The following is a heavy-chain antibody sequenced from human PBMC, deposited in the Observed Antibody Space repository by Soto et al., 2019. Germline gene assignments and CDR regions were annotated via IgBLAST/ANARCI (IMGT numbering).Heavy chain of an antibody. J-gene: IGHJ4*02. D-gene: IGHD3-3*01. V-gene: IGHV4-4*02. CDR1: GGSITTNW. CDR2: VDHGGNT. CDR3: AGSTEWRLDY. Sequence: QVQLQESGPGLVKPSGTLSLTCTVSGGSITTNWWSWVRQPPGKGLEWIGEVDHGGNTNYNSSLKXRVTRSVDKSKNQFSLNLISLTAADTAVYYCAGSTEWRLDYWGQGTLVAGS.